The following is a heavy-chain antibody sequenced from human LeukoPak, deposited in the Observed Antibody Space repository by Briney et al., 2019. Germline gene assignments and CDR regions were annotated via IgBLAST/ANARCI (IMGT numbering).Heavy chain of an antibody. Sequence: GASVKVSCKVSGYTLTELSMHWVRQAPGKGLEWMGCFDPEDGETIYAQKFQGRVTMTEDTSTDTAYMELSSLRSEDTAVYYCATDAVDIVGATTMVYWGQGTLVTVSS. J-gene: IGHJ4*02. CDR2: FDPEDGET. D-gene: IGHD1-26*01. CDR1: GYTLTELS. V-gene: IGHV1-24*01. CDR3: ATDAVDIVGATTMVY.